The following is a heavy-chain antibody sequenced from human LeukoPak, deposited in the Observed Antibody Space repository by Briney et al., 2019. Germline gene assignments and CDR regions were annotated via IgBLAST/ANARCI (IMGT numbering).Heavy chain of an antibody. CDR2: IRYDGSNK. CDR1: GFTFSSYG. V-gene: IGHV3-30*02. Sequence: GGSLRLSCAASGFTFSSYGMHWVRQAPGKGLEWVAFIRYDGSNKYYADSVKGRFTISRDNSKNTLYLQMNSLRAEDTAVYYCAKGWLRPNWFDPWGQGTLVTVSS. D-gene: IGHD5-12*01. CDR3: AKGWLRPNWFDP. J-gene: IGHJ5*02.